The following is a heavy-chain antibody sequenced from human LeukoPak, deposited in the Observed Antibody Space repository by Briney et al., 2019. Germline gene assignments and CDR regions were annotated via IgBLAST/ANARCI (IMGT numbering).Heavy chain of an antibody. V-gene: IGHV3-33*01. D-gene: IGHD1-26*01. CDR1: GFTFSTYN. Sequence: QPGRSLRLSCTASGFTFSTYNIHWVRQAPVKGLEWVAIVLYDGSDSYYADSVKGRFTISRDNSKNTLSLQMDSLRADDTAVYFCARDLSGSYSVDYWGQGTLVTVSS. CDR2: VLYDGSDS. J-gene: IGHJ4*02. CDR3: ARDLSGSYSVDY.